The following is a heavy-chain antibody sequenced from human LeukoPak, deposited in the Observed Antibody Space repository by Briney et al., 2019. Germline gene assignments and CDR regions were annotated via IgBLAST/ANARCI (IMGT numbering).Heavy chain of an antibody. J-gene: IGHJ4*02. D-gene: IGHD6-19*01. Sequence: GGSLRLSCAASGFTFDDYAMHWVRQAPGKGLEGVSLISWDGGNTYYADSVKGRFTISRDNSKNSLYLQMNSLRAEDTALYYCAKDTESTGWYLFDYWGQGTLVTVSS. CDR1: GFTFDDYA. V-gene: IGHV3-43D*03. CDR3: AKDTESTGWYLFDY. CDR2: ISWDGGNT.